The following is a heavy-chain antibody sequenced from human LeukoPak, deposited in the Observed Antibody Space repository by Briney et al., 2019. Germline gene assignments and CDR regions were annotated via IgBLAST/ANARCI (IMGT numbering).Heavy chain of an antibody. CDR1: GFTFTNNF. V-gene: IGHV3-7*01. CDR2: IKQDGSEK. D-gene: IGHD3-16*01. CDR3: ATYRSGGH. J-gene: IGHJ4*02. Sequence: GGSLRLSCAASGFTFTNNFMSWVRQVPGKGLEWVANIKQDGSEKYYVDSVKGRFTISRDNAKKSLYLQMNSLRAEDTAVYYCATYRSGGHWGQGTLVTVSS.